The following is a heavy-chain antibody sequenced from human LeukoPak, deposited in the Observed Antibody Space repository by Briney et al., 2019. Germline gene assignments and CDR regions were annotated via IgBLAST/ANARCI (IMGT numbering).Heavy chain of an antibody. D-gene: IGHD6-19*01. Sequence: GGSLRLSCAASGFTFSSYAMSWVRQAPGKGLEWVSVIYSGGSTYYADSVKGRFTISRDNSKNTLYLQMNSLRAEDTAVYYCARDYGGWYGYWGQGTLVTVSS. V-gene: IGHV3-66*01. CDR1: GFTFSSYA. CDR2: IYSGGST. CDR3: ARDYGGWYGY. J-gene: IGHJ4*02.